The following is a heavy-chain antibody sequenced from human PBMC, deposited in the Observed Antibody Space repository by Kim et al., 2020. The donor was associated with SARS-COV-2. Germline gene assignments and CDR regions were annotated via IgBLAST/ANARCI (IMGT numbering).Heavy chain of an antibody. CDR2: ISGSGGST. CDR1: GFTFSSYA. CDR3: AKDRGGVVTAAYYYYGMDV. J-gene: IGHJ6*02. Sequence: GGSLRLSCAASGFTFSSYAMSWVRQAPGNGLEWVSAISGSGGSTYSADSVKGRFTISRDNSKNTLYLQMNSLRAEDTAVYYCAKDRGGVVTAAYYYYGMDVWGQGTTVSVSS. D-gene: IGHD2-21*02. V-gene: IGHV3-23*01.